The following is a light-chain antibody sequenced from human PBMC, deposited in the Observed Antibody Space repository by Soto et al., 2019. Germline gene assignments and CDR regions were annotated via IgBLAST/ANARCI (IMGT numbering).Light chain of an antibody. V-gene: IGKV3-20*01. CDR1: QSVSNNY. CDR2: GAS. J-gene: IGKJ1*01. CDR3: QQYGRSGT. Sequence: EIVLTQSPVTLSLSPGERATLSCRASQSVSNNYLAWYQQKPGQAPRLLIYGASNRATGIPDRFSGSGSGTDFTLTISRLVPEDFEVYYCQQYGRSGTFGQGTKVDIK.